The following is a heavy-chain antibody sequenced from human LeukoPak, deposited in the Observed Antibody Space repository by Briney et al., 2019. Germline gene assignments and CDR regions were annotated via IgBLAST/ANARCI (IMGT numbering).Heavy chain of an antibody. V-gene: IGHV3-23*01. Sequence: PGGSLRLSCAASGFTFSSYAMSWVRQAPGKGLEWVSAISGSGGSTYYADSVKGRFTISRDNAKNSLYLQMNSLRAEDTAVYYCARAPAGDTIFGVVTHYYYYYGMDVWGQGTTVTVSS. J-gene: IGHJ6*02. CDR3: ARAPAGDTIFGVVTHYYYYYGMDV. CDR2: ISGSGGST. CDR1: GFTFSSYA. D-gene: IGHD3-3*01.